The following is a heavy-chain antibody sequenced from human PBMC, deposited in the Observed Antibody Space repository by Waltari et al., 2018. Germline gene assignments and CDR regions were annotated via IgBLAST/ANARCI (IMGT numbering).Heavy chain of an antibody. CDR1: GYTFTSYD. D-gene: IGHD4-17*01. CDR3: AREVYGDWLQVTDY. Sequence: QVQLVQSGAEVKKPGASVKVSCKASGYTFTSYDINWVRQATGQGLEWMGWMNPNSGNTGYAQKFQGRVTMTRNTSISTAYMELSSVTAADTAVYYCAREVYGDWLQVTDYWGQGTLVTVSS. J-gene: IGHJ4*02. V-gene: IGHV1-8*01. CDR2: MNPNSGNT.